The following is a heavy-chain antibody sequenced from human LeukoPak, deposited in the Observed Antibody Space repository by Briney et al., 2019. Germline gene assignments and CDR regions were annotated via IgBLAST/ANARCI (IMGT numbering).Heavy chain of an antibody. D-gene: IGHD6-19*01. V-gene: IGHV3-23*01. CDR2: ISGSGINT. CDR1: GFTFSNYA. CDR3: GLLGSPKLGVAGHYWYFNL. J-gene: IGHJ2*01. Sequence: GGSLRLSCTASGFTFSNYAMSWVRQAPGKGLEWVSTISGSGINTYYPDSVKGRFSISRDNSKTTLYLQINSLRAEDTAVYYCGLLGSPKLGVAGHYWYFNLWGRGTLVTVSS.